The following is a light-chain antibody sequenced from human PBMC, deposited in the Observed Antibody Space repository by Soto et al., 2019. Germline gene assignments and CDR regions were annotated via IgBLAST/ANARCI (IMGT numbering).Light chain of an antibody. CDR2: EVS. CDR3: CSYAGTTTWV. Sequence: QSALTQPASVSGSPGQSITISCTGTRSDVGSYDLVSWYQQHPGKAPKLMIYEVSKRPSGVSNRFSGSKSGNTASLTIPGLQTEDEADYYCCSYAGTTTWVFGGGTKLTVL. V-gene: IGLV2-23*02. CDR1: RSDVGSYDL. J-gene: IGLJ3*02.